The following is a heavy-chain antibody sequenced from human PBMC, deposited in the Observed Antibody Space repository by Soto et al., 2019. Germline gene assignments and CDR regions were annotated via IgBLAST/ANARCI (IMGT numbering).Heavy chain of an antibody. J-gene: IGHJ3*02. CDR1: GFSFDDSA. D-gene: IGHD3-9*01. Sequence: EGQLVESGGGLVQPGRSLRLACVASGFSFDDSAMYWVRQAPGKGLEWVSGITWNSDKIDYSDSVKGRFTISRDNAKNSLYLQMNSLRAEDTALYYCVKVVRIMTGYYWDAFDMWGQGTLVTVST. V-gene: IGHV3-9*01. CDR2: ITWNSDKI. CDR3: VKVVRIMTGYYWDAFDM.